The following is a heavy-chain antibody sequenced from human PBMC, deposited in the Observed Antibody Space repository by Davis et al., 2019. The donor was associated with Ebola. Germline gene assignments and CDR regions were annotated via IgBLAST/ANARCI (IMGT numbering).Heavy chain of an antibody. CDR2: IIPILGIA. J-gene: IGHJ4*02. CDR3: ARDSSSDSFDY. V-gene: IGHV1-69*04. D-gene: IGHD6-6*01. CDR1: GGTFSSYT. Sequence: AASVKVSCKASGGTFSSYTVSWVRQAPGQGLEWMGRIIPILGIAHYAQKFQGRVTITADKSTSTAYMELSSLRSADTAVYYCARDSSSDSFDYWGQGTLVTVSS.